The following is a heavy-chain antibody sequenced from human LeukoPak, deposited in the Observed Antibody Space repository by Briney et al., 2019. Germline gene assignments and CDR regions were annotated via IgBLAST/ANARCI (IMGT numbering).Heavy chain of an antibody. V-gene: IGHV1-69*13. CDR2: IIPIFGTA. Sequence: VASVKVSFKASGGTFSSYAISWVRQAPGQGLEWMGGIIPIFGTANYAQKFQGRVTITADESTSTAYMELSSLRSEDTAVYYCARVPYLYYDFWSGYDYYYYGMDVWGQGTTVTVSS. CDR1: GGTFSSYA. J-gene: IGHJ6*02. CDR3: ARVPYLYYDFWSGYDYYYYGMDV. D-gene: IGHD3-3*01.